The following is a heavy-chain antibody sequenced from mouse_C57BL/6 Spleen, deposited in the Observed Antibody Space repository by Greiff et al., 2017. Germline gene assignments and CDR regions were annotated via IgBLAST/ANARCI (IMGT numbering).Heavy chain of an antibody. CDR3: ARGDSSGLAWFAY. V-gene: IGHV1-80*01. J-gene: IGHJ3*01. CDR1: GYAFSSYW. D-gene: IGHD3-2*02. Sequence: VQRVESGAELVKPGASVKISCKASGYAFSSYWMNWVKQRPGKGLEWIGQIYPGDGDTNYNGKFKGKATLTADKSSSTAYMQLSSLTSEDSAVYFCARGDSSGLAWFAYWGQGTLVTVSA. CDR2: IYPGDGDT.